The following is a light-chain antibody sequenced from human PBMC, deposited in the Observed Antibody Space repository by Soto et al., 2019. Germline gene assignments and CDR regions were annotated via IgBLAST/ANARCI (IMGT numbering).Light chain of an antibody. CDR1: QGIAPY. CDR3: QKYNSAPLT. J-gene: IGKJ4*01. Sequence: DVQMTQSPSSLSAFVGDKVTITSRASQGIAPYLAWFQQKPGKVPKLLIYATSTLQSGVPSRFSGSGSGTDFTLTINSLQPEDVGTYYCQKYNSAPLTFCGGTKV. V-gene: IGKV1-27*01. CDR2: ATS.